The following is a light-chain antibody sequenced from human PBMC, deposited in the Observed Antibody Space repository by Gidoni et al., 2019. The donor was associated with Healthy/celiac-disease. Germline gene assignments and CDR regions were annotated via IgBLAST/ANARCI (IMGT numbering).Light chain of an antibody. CDR2: DVS. CDR3: CSYAGSYTVV. V-gene: IGLV2-11*01. J-gene: IGLJ2*01. CDR1: SSDVGGYNY. Sequence: QSALTQPRSVSGSPGQSVTISFTGTSSDVGGYNYVSWYQQHPGKAPKLMIYDVSKRPSGVPDRFSGSKSGNTASPTISGLQAEDEADYYCCSYAGSYTVVFGGGTKLTVL.